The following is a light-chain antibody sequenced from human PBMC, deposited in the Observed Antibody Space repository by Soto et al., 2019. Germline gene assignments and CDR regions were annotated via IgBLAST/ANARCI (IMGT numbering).Light chain of an antibody. V-gene: IGKV1-5*01. CDR2: DAS. Sequence: GGRVTITCRASQSISSWLAWYQQKPGKAPQLLIYDASSLDSGVPSRFSGSGSGTEFTLTISSLQPDDFATYYCQQYNTYPITCGQGTRREIK. CDR3: QQYNTYPIT. J-gene: IGKJ5*01. CDR1: QSISSW.